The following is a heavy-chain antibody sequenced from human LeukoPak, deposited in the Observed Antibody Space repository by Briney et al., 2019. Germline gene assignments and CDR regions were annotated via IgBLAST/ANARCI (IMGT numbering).Heavy chain of an antibody. Sequence: AGSRRLAWPASGVIFTDNWMSWGRQAPGKGQEWVGNIKEDESGKLYGDSVRGRFTISRDNAKNSLYLQMNNLRVEDTAVYYCATAVDVADFWGRGTLVTVSS. D-gene: IGHD3-16*01. CDR1: GVIFTDNW. CDR3: ATAVDVADF. J-gene: IGHJ4*02. CDR2: IKEDESGK. V-gene: IGHV3-7*01.